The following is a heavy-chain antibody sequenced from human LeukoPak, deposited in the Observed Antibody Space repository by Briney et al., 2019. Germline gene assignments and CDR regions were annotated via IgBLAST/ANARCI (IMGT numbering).Heavy chain of an antibody. Sequence: PGGSLRLSCGASGFTFSDYSMDWVRQAPGKGLEWVASISSSSSYIYYADSVKGRFTMSRDNAKNSLYLQMKSLRVEDTAVYYCTRETGEMYYYDSSGSEGFDYWGQGTLVTVSS. D-gene: IGHD3-22*01. CDR2: ISSSSSYI. V-gene: IGHV3-21*01. CDR1: GFTFSDYS. J-gene: IGHJ4*02. CDR3: TRETGEMYYYDSSGSEGFDY.